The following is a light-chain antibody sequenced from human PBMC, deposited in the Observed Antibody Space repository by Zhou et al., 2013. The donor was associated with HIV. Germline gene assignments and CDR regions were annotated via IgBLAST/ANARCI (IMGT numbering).Light chain of an antibody. CDR3: QQYDSSPRT. Sequence: EVVLTQSPATLSLSPGERATLSCRASQSISTYLVWYQQKPGQAPRLLIYDASDRVTGVPARFSGSGSGTDFTLTISSLEPEDFAVYHCQQYDSSPRTFGQGTKVEIK. V-gene: IGKV3-11*01. CDR2: DAS. CDR1: QSISTY. J-gene: IGKJ1*01.